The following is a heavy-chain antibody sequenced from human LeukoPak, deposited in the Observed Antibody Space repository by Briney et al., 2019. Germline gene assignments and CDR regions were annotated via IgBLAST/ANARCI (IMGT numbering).Heavy chain of an antibody. D-gene: IGHD5-18*01. CDR1: GGSISSYY. CDR2: IYYSGST. J-gene: IGHJ4*02. CDR3: ARGAAGYSYG. V-gene: IGHV4-59*01. Sequence: SETLSLTCTVSGGSISSYYWSWIRQPPGKGLEWIGYIYYSGSTNYNPSLKSRVTISVDTSRNQFSLRLSSVTAADTAVYYCARGAAGYSYGWGQGTLVTVSS.